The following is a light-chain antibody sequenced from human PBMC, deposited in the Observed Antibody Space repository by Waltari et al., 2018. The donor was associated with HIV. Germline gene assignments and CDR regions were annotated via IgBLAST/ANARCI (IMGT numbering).Light chain of an antibody. CDR2: GAS. CDR3: QQYNDWPLT. V-gene: IGKV3-15*01. Sequence: EVVMTQSPATLSVSPGERAPLSCRASQGVSINLAWHQQKPGQAPRRLIYGASTRATGIPARFSGSGAGTEFTLTISSLQSEDFAVYYCQQYNDWPLTFGGGTKVEIK. CDR1: QGVSIN. J-gene: IGKJ4*01.